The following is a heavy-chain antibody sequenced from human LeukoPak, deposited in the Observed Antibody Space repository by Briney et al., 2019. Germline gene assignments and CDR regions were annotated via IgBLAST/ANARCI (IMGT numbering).Heavy chain of an antibody. CDR2: IYYSGST. Sequence: SETLSLTCTVSGGSISSYYWSWIRQPPGKGLEWIGYIYYSGSTNYNPSLQSRVTISVDTSKNQFSLKLSSVTAADTAVYYCARDPYCSSISCYYYYGMDVWGKGTTVTVSS. D-gene: IGHD2-2*01. J-gene: IGHJ6*04. CDR3: ARDPYCSSISCYYYYGMDV. CDR1: GGSISSYY. V-gene: IGHV4-59*01.